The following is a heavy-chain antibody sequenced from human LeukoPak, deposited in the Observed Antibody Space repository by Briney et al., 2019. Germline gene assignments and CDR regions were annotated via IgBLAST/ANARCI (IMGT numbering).Heavy chain of an antibody. Sequence: ASVKVSCKASGYTFTGYYMHWVRQAPGQGLEWMGRINPNSGGTNYAQKFQGRVTMTRDTSISTAYMELSRLRSDDTAVYYCVREPPYDIYLAACDYWGQGTLVTVSS. J-gene: IGHJ4*02. CDR1: GYTFTGYY. D-gene: IGHD3-9*01. CDR2: INPNSGGT. V-gene: IGHV1-2*06. CDR3: VREPPYDIYLAACDY.